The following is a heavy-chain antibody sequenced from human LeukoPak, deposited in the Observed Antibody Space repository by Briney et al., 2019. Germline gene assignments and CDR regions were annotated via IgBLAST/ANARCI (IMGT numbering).Heavy chain of an antibody. Sequence: ASVKVSCKASGGTFSSYAISWVRQAPGQGLEWMGGIIPIFGTANYAQKFQGRVTITADESTSTAYMELNSLRSEDTAVYYCARGVVVPAAMSQYYYYGMDVWGQGTTVTVSS. CDR3: ARGVVVPAAMSQYYYYGMDV. J-gene: IGHJ6*02. CDR2: IIPIFGTA. V-gene: IGHV1-69*13. CDR1: GGTFSSYA. D-gene: IGHD2-2*01.